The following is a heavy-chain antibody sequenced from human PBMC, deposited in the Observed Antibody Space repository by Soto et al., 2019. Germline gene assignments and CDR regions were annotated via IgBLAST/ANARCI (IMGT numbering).Heavy chain of an antibody. CDR3: AALPTYTRGDCAYFQY. Sequence: QVQLQESGPGLVKPSQTLSLTCTVSGGSISSGAYYWSWIRQQPGKGLEWIGYIYYSGSTFYNPSHKSRITLSLDTSKSQLSLKLSSVTAADTAVYYCAALPTYTRGDCAYFQYCGQGTLFTVSS. CDR1: GGSISSGAYY. D-gene: IGHD2-2*02. J-gene: IGHJ1*01. V-gene: IGHV4-31*03. CDR2: IYYSGST.